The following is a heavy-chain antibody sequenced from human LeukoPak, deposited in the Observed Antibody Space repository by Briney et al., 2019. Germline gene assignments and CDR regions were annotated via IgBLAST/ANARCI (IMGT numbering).Heavy chain of an antibody. CDR1: GFTFSSYS. V-gene: IGHV3-21*01. D-gene: IGHD5-24*01. J-gene: IGHJ5*02. Sequence: KSGGSLRLSCAASGFTFSSYSMNWVRQAPGKGLEWVSSISSSSSYIYYADSVKGRFTISRDNAKNSLYPQMNSLRAEDTAVYYCARLQSSAQGNWFDPWGQGTLVTVSS. CDR3: ARLQSSAQGNWFDP. CDR2: ISSSSSYI.